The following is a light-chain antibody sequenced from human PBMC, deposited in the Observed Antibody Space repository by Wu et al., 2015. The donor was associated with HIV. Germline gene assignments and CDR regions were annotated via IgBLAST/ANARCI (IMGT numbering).Light chain of an antibody. Sequence: EIVMTQSPATLSVSPGERATLSCKASQSVSSNLAWYQQKPGQAPRLLIYGASTRATGIPARFSGSGSGTDFTLTISRLEPEDFAVYFCHQYDNSPYSFGQGTKLDIK. CDR2: GAS. J-gene: IGKJ2*03. V-gene: IGKV3-15*01. CDR1: QSVSSN. CDR3: HQYDNSPYS.